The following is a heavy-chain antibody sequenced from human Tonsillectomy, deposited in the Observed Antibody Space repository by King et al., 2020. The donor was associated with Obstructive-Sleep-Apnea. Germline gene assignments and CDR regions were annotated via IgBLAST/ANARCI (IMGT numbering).Heavy chain of an antibody. CDR3: TSGSSGVVLDQ. CDR2: ISGTSNYR. CDR1: GFTFSDAY. D-gene: IGHD3-22*01. J-gene: IGHJ4*02. Sequence: VQLVESGGGLVKPGGSLRLSCAASGFTFSDAYMSWIRQAPGMGLEWISYISGTSNYRKYIDSVRGRFTISRDNSKSSLYLEMNNLRAEDTAIYYCTSGSSGVVLDQWGQGSLVIVSS. V-gene: IGHV3-11*06.